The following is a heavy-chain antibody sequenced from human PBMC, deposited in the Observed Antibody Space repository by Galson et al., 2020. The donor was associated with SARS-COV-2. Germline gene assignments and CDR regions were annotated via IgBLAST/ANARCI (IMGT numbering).Heavy chain of an antibody. Sequence: GGSLRLSCAASGFTFSSYDMHWVRQATGKGLEWVSAIGTAGDPYYPGSVKGRFTISREDAKNSLYLQMNSLRAGDTAVYYCARDSKKLRFLEWLYSWFDPWGQGTLVTVSS. J-gene: IGHJ5*02. V-gene: IGHV3-13*05. CDR1: GFTFSSYD. CDR3: ARDSKKLRFLEWLYSWFDP. CDR2: IGTAGDP. D-gene: IGHD3-3*01.